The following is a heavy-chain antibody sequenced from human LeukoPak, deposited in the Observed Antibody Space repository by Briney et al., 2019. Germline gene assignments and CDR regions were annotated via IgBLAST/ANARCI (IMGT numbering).Heavy chain of an antibody. Sequence: PSETLSLTCTVSGGSISSGSYYWSWIRQPAGKGLEWIGRIYTSGSTNYNPSLKSRVTISVDTSKNQFSLKLSSVTAADTAVYYCARDPPSYYYDSSGSTDAFDIWGQGTMVTVSS. D-gene: IGHD3-22*01. J-gene: IGHJ3*02. V-gene: IGHV4-61*02. CDR1: GGSISSGSYY. CDR2: IYTSGST. CDR3: ARDPPSYYYDSSGSTDAFDI.